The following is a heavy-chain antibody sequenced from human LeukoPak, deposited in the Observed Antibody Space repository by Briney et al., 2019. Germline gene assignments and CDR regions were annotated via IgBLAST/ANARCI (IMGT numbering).Heavy chain of an antibody. V-gene: IGHV3-48*04. CDR2: ISPVKNTV. D-gene: IGHD1-20*01. Sequence: PGGSLRLSCAASGFTFSSYSMTWVRQTPGKGLEWISYISPVKNTVYYADSVKGRFTISRDNAKNSLYLQMNSLRAEDTALYYCAKDHIRDRDGNYYYYGMDVWGQGTTVTVSS. CDR1: GFTFSSYS. J-gene: IGHJ6*02. CDR3: AKDHIRDRDGNYYYYGMDV.